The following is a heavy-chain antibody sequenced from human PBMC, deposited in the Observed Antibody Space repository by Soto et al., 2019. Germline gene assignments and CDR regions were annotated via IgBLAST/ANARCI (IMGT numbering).Heavy chain of an antibody. CDR3: ARDYYRFNSGYGFSMDV. CDR1: GFTFSSYA. D-gene: IGHD5-12*01. CDR2: ISYDGSNK. V-gene: IGHV3-30-3*01. Sequence: QVQLVESGGGVVQPGRSLRLSCAASGFTFSSYAMHWVRQAPGKGLEWVAVISYDGSNKYYADSVKGRFTISRDNSKNTLYLQMNSLRAEDPDVYYCARDYYRFNSGYGFSMDVWGQGTTVTVSS. J-gene: IGHJ6*02.